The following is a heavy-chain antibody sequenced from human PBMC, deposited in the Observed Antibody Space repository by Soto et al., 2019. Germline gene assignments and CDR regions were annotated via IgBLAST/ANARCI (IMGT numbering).Heavy chain of an antibody. CDR3: AKDNSFTTSYFAH. CDR1: GFTFDVFA. J-gene: IGHJ4*02. Sequence: SLGLSCAASGFTFDVFAMHWVRQARGKGLEGVSSIYRNSGTTDYADSVKGRFTISRDNAKNSLYLQMNSLRPEDTAFYYCAKDNSFTTSYFAHWGQGTLVTVSS. D-gene: IGHD1-1*01. V-gene: IGHV3-9*01. CDR2: IYRNSGTT.